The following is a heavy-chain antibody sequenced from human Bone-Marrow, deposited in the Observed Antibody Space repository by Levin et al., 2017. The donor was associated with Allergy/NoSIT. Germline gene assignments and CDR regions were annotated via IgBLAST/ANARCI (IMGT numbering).Heavy chain of an antibody. J-gene: IGHJ4*02. CDR2: IYYSGST. Sequence: SQTLSLTCTVSGGSVSSGSYYWSWIRQPPGKGLEWIGYIYYSGSTNYNPSLKSRVTISVDTSKNQFSLKLSSVTAADTAVYYCARVLFGTAAGPHPDYWGQGTLVTVSS. CDR1: GGSVSSGSYY. D-gene: IGHD6-13*01. V-gene: IGHV4-61*01. CDR3: ARVLFGTAAGPHPDY.